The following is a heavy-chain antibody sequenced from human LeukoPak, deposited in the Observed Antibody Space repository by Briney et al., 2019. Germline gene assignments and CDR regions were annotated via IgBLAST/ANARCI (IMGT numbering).Heavy chain of an antibody. D-gene: IGHD6-13*01. Sequence: GGSLRLSCAASGFTFSSYGMHWVRQAPGKGLEWVAVIWYDGSNKYYADSVKGRFTISRDNSKNTLYLQMNSLRAEDTAVYYCARDLRPDGSAAGMDYWGQGTLVTVSS. CDR1: GFTFSSYG. J-gene: IGHJ4*02. CDR3: ARDLRPDGSAAGMDY. V-gene: IGHV3-33*01. CDR2: IWYDGSNK.